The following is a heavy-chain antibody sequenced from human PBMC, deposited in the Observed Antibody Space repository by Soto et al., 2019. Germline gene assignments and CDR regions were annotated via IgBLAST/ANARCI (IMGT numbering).Heavy chain of an antibody. CDR1: GGSIGSGDYY. V-gene: IGHV4-30-4*01. CDR2: IYYSGST. D-gene: IGHD2-2*01. Sequence: SETLSLTCTVSGGSIGSGDYYWSWIRQPPGKGLEWIGYIYYSGSTSYNASLKSRTSISADPSNNQFSLKLHSLTAADTAVSFCGTMPIVVEPAPMDVWGPGTSVTVSS. J-gene: IGHJ6*02. CDR3: GTMPIVVEPAPMDV.